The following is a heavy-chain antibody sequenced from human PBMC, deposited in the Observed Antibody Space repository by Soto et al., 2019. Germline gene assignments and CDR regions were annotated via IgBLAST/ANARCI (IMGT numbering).Heavy chain of an antibody. CDR3: ASGGSSGWYDY. V-gene: IGHV4-59*08. D-gene: IGHD6-19*01. Sequence: SETLSLTCTVSGGSISSYYWSWIRQPPGKGLEWIGYIYYSGSTNYNPSLKSRVTISVDTSKNQFSLKLSSVTAADTAVYYCASGGSSGWYDYWGQGTLVTVSS. J-gene: IGHJ4*02. CDR2: IYYSGST. CDR1: GGSISSYY.